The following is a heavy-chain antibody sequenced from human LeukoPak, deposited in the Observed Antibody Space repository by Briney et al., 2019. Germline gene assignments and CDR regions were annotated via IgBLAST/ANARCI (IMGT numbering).Heavy chain of an antibody. CDR1: GFTFSSYA. V-gene: IGHV3-30*04. Sequence: PGGSLRLSCAASGFTFSSYAMHWVRQAPGKGLEWVAVISYDGSNKYYADSVKGRFTISRDNSKNTLYLQMNSLRAEDTAVYYCARTYYYDSSGYYPDWGQGTLVTVSS. D-gene: IGHD3-22*01. J-gene: IGHJ4*02. CDR3: ARTYYYDSSGYYPD. CDR2: ISYDGSNK.